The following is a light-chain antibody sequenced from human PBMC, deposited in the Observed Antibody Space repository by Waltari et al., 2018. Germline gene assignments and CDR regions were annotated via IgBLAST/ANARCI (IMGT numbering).Light chain of an antibody. CDR1: QGISNF. CDR3: QQLNSYQWT. CDR2: AAS. Sequence: IELTQSPSSLSASEGERVTLTCRASQGISNFLAWYQQKPGKAPKLLIYAASTLQSGVPSRFSGSGSGTDFTLTISSLQPEDFATYYCQQLNSYQWTFGQGTKVEIK. V-gene: IGKV1-9*01. J-gene: IGKJ1*01.